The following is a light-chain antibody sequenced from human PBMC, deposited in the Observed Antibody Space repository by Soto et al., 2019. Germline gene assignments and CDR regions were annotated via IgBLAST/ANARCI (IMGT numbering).Light chain of an antibody. CDR2: RDN. Sequence: QSALTQPPSASGTPGQRVSISCSGDSSTFATNYVHWYQQLPGAAPKLLISRDNIRPAGVPDRFSGSKSGTSASLAIAGLQPEDEADYYCQSYDNSLTGSYVFGSGTKVTVL. CDR3: QSYDNSLTGSYV. V-gene: IGLV1-40*01. J-gene: IGLJ1*01. CDR1: SSTFATNY.